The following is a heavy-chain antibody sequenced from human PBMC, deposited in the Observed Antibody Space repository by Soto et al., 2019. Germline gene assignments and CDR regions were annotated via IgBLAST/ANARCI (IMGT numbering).Heavy chain of an antibody. V-gene: IGHV1-18*01. D-gene: IGHD3-9*01. CDR3: TTAGRGYFDWLPNFVY. CDR2: ISAYNGNT. CDR1: GYTFTNNG. J-gene: IGHJ4*01. Sequence: ASVKVSCKASGYTFTNNGISWLRQAPGQGLEWMGWISAYNGNTNYAQKLQGRVTMTTDTSTSTAYMELRSLRSDVTAGHYRTTAGRGYFDWLPNFVYWS.